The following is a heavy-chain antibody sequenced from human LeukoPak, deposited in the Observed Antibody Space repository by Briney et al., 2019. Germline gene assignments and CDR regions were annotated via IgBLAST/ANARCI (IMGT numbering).Heavy chain of an antibody. J-gene: IGHJ4*02. CDR1: GFTFSDYY. CDR3: ASGASYNPFDY. CDR2: ISSSGSTI. D-gene: IGHD1-26*01. Sequence: GGSLRLSCAASGFTFSDYYMSWIRQAPGKGLEWVSYISSSGSTIYYAHTVKGRFTISRDNANNSLYLQLNRLRADGTAVYYCASGASYNPFDYWGQGTLVTVSS. V-gene: IGHV3-11*01.